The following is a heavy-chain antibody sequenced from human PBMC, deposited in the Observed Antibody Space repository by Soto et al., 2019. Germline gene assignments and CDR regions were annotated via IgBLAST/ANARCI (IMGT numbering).Heavy chain of an antibody. CDR3: AWRV. CDR1: GFTFSNYP. J-gene: IGHJ4*02. V-gene: IGHV3-23*01. Sequence: EVQVSESGGGLVQPGGSLRLSCATSGFTFSNYPMNWVRQAPGKGLEWVSGISAGGDRTYYADSVKGRFTIFRDNSKNSVSLRMNSLRVEDTAVYYCAWRVWGQGTLVTVSS. CDR2: ISAGGDRT.